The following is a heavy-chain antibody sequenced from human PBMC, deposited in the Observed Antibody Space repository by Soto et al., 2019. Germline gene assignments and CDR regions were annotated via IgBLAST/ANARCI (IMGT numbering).Heavy chain of an antibody. V-gene: IGHV4-30-4*01. CDR3: ARDVDSTILKPNDAFGI. D-gene: IGHD5-18*01. J-gene: IGHJ3*02. CDR1: GDSIFGGDYY. CDR2: IYYSGST. Sequence: QVQLQESGPGLVKPSQTLSLTYTVSGDSIFGGDYYWSWIRQPPGKGLQWVGSIYYSGSTYYNPSLKSRVAISVDTSQNQFSLKLSSVTAADTAVYFCARDVDSTILKPNDAFGIWGQGTMVTVSS.